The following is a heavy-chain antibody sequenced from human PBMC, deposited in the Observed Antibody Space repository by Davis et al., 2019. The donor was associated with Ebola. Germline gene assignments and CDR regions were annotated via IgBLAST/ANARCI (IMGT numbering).Heavy chain of an antibody. CDR3: AREQGDFWSGYWGY. CDR2: IKQDGSEK. CDR1: GFTFSSYW. V-gene: IGHV3-7*01. J-gene: IGHJ4*02. D-gene: IGHD3-3*01. Sequence: PGGSLRLSCAASGFTFSSYWMSWVRQAPGKGLEWVANIKQDGSEKYYVDSVKGRFTISRDNAKNSLYLQMNSLRAEDTAVYYCAREQGDFWSGYWGYWGQGTLVTVSS.